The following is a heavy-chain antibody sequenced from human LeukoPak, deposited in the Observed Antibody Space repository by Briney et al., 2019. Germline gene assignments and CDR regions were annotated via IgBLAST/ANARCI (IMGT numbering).Heavy chain of an antibody. J-gene: IGHJ3*02. CDR1: GFTVSSNY. D-gene: IGHD1-26*01. V-gene: IGHV3-66*01. CDR3: ARDHQDSGSYKDAFDI. CDR2: IYSGGST. Sequence: TGGSLRLSCAASGFTVSSNYMSWVRQAPGKGLEWVSVIYSGGSTYYADSVKGRFTISRDNSKNTLYLQMNSLRAEDTAVYYCARDHQDSGSYKDAFDIWGQGTMVTVSS.